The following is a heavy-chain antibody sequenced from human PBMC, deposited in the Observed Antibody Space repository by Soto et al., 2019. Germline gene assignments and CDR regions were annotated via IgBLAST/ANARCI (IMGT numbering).Heavy chain of an antibody. CDR2: IKQDGSEK. V-gene: IGHV3-7*01. J-gene: IGHJ6*03. CDR1: GFTFSSYW. Sequence: GGSLRLSCAASGFTFSSYWMSWVRQAPGKGLEWVANIKQDGSEKYYVDSVKGRFTISRDNAKNSLYLQMNSLRAEDTAVYYCARQKLGDIVASHYMDVWGKGTTVTVSS. D-gene: IGHD5-12*01. CDR3: ARQKLGDIVASHYMDV.